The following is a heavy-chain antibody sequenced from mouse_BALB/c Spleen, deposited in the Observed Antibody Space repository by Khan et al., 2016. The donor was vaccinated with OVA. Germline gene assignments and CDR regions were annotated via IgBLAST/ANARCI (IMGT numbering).Heavy chain of an antibody. CDR3: ASDYWFTY. V-gene: IGHV5-6-5*01. Sequence: EVRLVESGGGLVKPGGSLKFSCAASGFTFSNYAMSWVRQTPEKRLEWVASISSGGDTYYSDSVKGRFTISRDNARNNLYLQMRSLRSEATAMYYCASDYWFTYWGQGTLVTVSA. CDR1: GFTFSNYA. J-gene: IGHJ3*01. CDR2: ISSGGDT. D-gene: IGHD2-13*01.